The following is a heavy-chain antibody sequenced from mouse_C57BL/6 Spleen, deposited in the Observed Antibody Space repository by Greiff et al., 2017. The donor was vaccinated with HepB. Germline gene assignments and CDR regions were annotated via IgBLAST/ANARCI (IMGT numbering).Heavy chain of an antibody. Sequence: QVQLKESGAELARPGASVKLSCKASGYTFTSYGISWVKQRTGQGLEWIGEIYPRSGNTYYNEKFKGKATLTADKSSSTAYMELRSLTSEDSAVYFCAREVEGGYYAMDYWGQGTSVTVSS. CDR3: AREVEGGYYAMDY. D-gene: IGHD1-1*02. CDR1: GYTFTSYG. CDR2: IYPRSGNT. V-gene: IGHV1-81*01. J-gene: IGHJ4*01.